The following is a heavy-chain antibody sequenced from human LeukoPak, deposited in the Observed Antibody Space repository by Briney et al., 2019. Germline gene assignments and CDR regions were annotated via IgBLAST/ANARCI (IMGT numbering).Heavy chain of an antibody. Sequence: SETLSLTCTVSGGSISSYYGSWIRQPPGKGLEWIGYIYYSGSTNYNPSLKSRVTISVDTSKNQFSLKLSSVTAADTAVYYCASGVLATNFDYWGQGTLVTVSS. CDR1: GGSISSYY. J-gene: IGHJ4*02. V-gene: IGHV4-59*01. CDR2: IYYSGST. CDR3: ASGVLATNFDY. D-gene: IGHD5-24*01.